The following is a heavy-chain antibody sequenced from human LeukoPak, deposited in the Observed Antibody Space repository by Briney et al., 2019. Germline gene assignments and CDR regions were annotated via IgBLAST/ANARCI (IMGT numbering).Heavy chain of an antibody. CDR3: ARGDGYNTVFDY. D-gene: IGHD5-24*01. CDR1: GGTFSSYA. CDR2: IIPIFGTA. J-gene: IGHJ4*02. V-gene: IGHV1-69*13. Sequence: ASVKVSCKASGGTFSSYAISWVRQAPGQGLEWMGGIIPIFGTANYAQKFQGRVTITADESTSTAYMELSSLRSEDTAVYYCARGDGYNTVFDYWGQGTLVTVSS.